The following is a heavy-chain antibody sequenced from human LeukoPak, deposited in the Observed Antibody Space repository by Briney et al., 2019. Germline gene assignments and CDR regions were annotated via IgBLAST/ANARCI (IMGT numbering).Heavy chain of an antibody. J-gene: IGHJ2*01. V-gene: IGHV3-15*01. D-gene: IGHD4-17*01. CDR3: TTEYYGDRRFPGELPESTQFDL. Sequence: GGSLRLSCAASGFTFSNAWMSWVRQAPGKGLEWVGRIKSKTDGGTTDYAAPVKGRFTISRDDSKNTLYLQMNSLKTEDTAVYYCTTEYYGDRRFPGELPESTQFDLWGRGTLVTVSS. CDR2: IKSKTDGGTT. CDR1: GFTFSNAW.